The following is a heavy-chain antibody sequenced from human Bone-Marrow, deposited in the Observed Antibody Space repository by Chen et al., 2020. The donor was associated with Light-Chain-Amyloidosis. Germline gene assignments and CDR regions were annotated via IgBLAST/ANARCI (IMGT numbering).Heavy chain of an antibody. CDR1: GFTFNKYW. V-gene: IGHV3-74*01. CDR2: MSGDGSLT. Sequence: EVQLVESGGGLVQIGGSLRLSCATSGFTFNKYWMHWVRQAPGEGLVWVSDMSGDGSLTRSAGSVKGRFTISRDNAKNTLYLQMNSLRAEDTAVYYCAKDISYDDILPGYPADAFDIWGQGTMVTVSS. J-gene: IGHJ3*02. D-gene: IGHD3-9*01. CDR3: AKDISYDDILPGYPADAFDI.